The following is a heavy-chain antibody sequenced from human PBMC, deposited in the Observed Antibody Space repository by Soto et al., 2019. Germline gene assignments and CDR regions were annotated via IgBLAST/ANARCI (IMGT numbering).Heavy chain of an antibody. V-gene: IGHV3-74*03. CDR2: IYSDGSAT. Sequence: EVQLVESGGGLVEPAGSLSLSCAASGFTFSYYWMHWVRQTPEKGLVWVARIYSDGSATTYADSVKGRVTISRDNSKNTLYLPMNRLRADDTAVYYCAKGNYGGFDYLGQGTLGTFSS. CDR1: GFTFSYYW. J-gene: IGHJ4*02. D-gene: IGHD4-17*01. CDR3: AKGNYGGFDY.